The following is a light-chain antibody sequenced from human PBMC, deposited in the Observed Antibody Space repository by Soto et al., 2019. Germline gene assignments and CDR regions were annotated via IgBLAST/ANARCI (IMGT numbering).Light chain of an antibody. Sequence: DIPMTQSPSTLSASVGDRVTITCRASQSISRSLAWYQQKPGKAPNLLIYDASSLEGGVPSRFSGSGFGTEFTLTITNLQPADFATYYCQQYSDFLLSFGPGTTVDFK. V-gene: IGKV1-5*01. CDR3: QQYSDFLLS. J-gene: IGKJ3*01. CDR1: QSISRS. CDR2: DAS.